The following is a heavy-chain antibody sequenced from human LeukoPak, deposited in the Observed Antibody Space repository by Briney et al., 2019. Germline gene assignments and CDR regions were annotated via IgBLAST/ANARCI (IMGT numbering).Heavy chain of an antibody. CDR3: ARGTMTTVTYYFDY. D-gene: IGHD4-17*01. Sequence: SETLSLTCAVSGGSFSGYYWSWIRQPPGKGLEWIGEINHSGSTNYNPSLKSRVTISVDTSKNQFSLKLSSVTAADTAVYYCARGTMTTVTYYFDYWGQGTLVTVSS. J-gene: IGHJ4*02. CDR2: INHSGST. V-gene: IGHV4-34*01. CDR1: GGSFSGYY.